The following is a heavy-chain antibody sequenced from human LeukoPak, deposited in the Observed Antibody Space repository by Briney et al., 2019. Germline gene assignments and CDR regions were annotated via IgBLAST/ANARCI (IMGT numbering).Heavy chain of an antibody. J-gene: IGHJ4*02. CDR1: GFTFSSYG. V-gene: IGHV3-30*18. D-gene: IGHD3-22*01. Sequence: GRSLRLSCAASGFTFSSYGMHWVRQAPGKGLEWVAVISYDGSNKYYADSVKGRFTISRDNSKNTLYLQMNSLRAEDTAVYYCAKDLLYDLWGQGTLVTVSS. CDR2: ISYDGSNK. CDR3: AKDLLYDL.